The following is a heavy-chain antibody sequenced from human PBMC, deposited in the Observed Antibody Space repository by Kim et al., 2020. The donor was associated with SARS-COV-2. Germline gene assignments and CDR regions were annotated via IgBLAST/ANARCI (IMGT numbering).Heavy chain of an antibody. Sequence: SETLSLTCTVSGGSISSGGYYWSWIRQHPGKGLEWIGYIYYSGSTYYNPSLKSRVTISVDTSKNQFSLKLSSVTAADTAVYYCARAAFHPGVWFDPWGQGTLVTVST. J-gene: IGHJ5*02. CDR2: IYYSGST. V-gene: IGHV4-31*03. CDR1: GGSISSGGYY. CDR3: ARAAFHPGVWFDP.